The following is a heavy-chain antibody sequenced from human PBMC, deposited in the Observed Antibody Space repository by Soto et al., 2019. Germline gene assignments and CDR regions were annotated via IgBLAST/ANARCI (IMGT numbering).Heavy chain of an antibody. V-gene: IGHV4-39*01. Sequence: SETLSLACTVSGGSISSSSYYWGWIRQPPGKGLEWIGSIHYSGSTYYNPSLKSRVTISVDTSKNQFSLKLSSVTAADTAVYYCGRRIHKRGVTWLHPWGQGTLVTGSS. J-gene: IGHJ5*02. CDR3: GRRIHKRGVTWLHP. D-gene: IGHD3-10*01. CDR2: IHYSGST. CDR1: GGSISSSSYY.